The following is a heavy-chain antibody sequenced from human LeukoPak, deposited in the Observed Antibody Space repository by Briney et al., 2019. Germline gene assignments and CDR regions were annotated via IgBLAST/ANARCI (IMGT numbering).Heavy chain of an antibody. CDR1: GGSISSYY. V-gene: IGHV4-59*01. Sequence: SETLSLTCTVSGGSISSYYWSWIRQPPGKGLEWIGYIYYSGSTNYHPSLKSRVTISVDTSKNQFSLKLSSVTAADTAVYYCARDREDYYYYYGMDVWGQGTTVTVSS. CDR3: ARDREDYYYYYGMDV. J-gene: IGHJ6*02. CDR2: IYYSGST.